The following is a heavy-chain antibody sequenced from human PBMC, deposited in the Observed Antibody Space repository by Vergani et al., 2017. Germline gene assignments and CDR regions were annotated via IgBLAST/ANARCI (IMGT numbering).Heavy chain of an antibody. D-gene: IGHD1-14*01. CDR2: VEDSGYF. CDR3: ARSIVSRNPPDYFDN. V-gene: IGHV4-59*01. CDR1: GGSLSGYY. J-gene: IGHJ4*02. Sequence: QVQLLESGPGLVRPSETLSLTCTVSGGSLSGYYWNWIRQTPGEGLEWIGYVEDSGYFNYNPSLKTRVSMSSDTSNNQFSLMLSSVTVADTAVYYCARSIVSRNPPDYFDNWGQGTLVTVSS.